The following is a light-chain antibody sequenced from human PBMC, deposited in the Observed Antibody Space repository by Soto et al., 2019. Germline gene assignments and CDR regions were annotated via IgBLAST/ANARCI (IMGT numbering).Light chain of an antibody. CDR1: QNIFSY. CDR2: AAS. Sequence: QMTQSPSSLSSSVGNIFAITCRASQNIFSYLSWYQHKPGKAPKLLIYAASSLQNGVPSRFSGSESGTDFTLTICNLQPEDCVTYYCQQSYILSQPFGQGTKVDIK. V-gene: IGKV1-39*01. J-gene: IGKJ1*01. CDR3: QQSYILSQP.